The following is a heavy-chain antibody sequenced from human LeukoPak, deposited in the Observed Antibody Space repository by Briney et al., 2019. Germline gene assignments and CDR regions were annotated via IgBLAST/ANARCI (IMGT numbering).Heavy chain of an antibody. J-gene: IGHJ4*02. V-gene: IGHV3-48*03. Sequence: GGSLRLSCAASGFTFSSYEMNWVRQAPGKGLEWVSYISSSGSTIYYADSVKGRFTISRDNAKNSLYLQMNSLRAEDTAVYYCASSGGSYVDYWGQGTLVTVSS. CDR1: GFTFSSYE. D-gene: IGHD1-26*01. CDR2: ISSSGSTI. CDR3: ASSGGSYVDY.